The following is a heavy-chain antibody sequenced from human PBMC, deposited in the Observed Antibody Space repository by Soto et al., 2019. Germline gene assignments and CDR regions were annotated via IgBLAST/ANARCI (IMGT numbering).Heavy chain of an antibody. CDR2: ISAYNGNT. CDR1: GYTFTSYG. Sequence: ASVKVSCKAPGYTFTSYGISWMRQAPGQGLEWMGWISAYNGNTNYAQKLQGRVTMTTDTSTSTAYMELRSLRSDDTAVYYCARVSADYDILPFDYWGQGTLVTVSS. CDR3: ARVSADYDILPFDY. V-gene: IGHV1-18*01. D-gene: IGHD3-9*01. J-gene: IGHJ4*02.